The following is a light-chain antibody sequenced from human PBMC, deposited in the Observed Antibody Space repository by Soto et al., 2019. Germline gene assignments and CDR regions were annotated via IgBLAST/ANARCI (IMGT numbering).Light chain of an antibody. Sequence: QSVLTQPPSVTGAPGQRVPISCTGSSSNIGAGYDVHWYQQLPGTAPKLLIYGNSNRPSGVPDRFSGSKSGTSASLAITGLQADDEADYYCQSYDSSLSGYVVFGGGTKLTVL. CDR3: QSYDSSLSGYVV. J-gene: IGLJ2*01. CDR1: SSNIGAGYD. V-gene: IGLV1-40*01. CDR2: GNS.